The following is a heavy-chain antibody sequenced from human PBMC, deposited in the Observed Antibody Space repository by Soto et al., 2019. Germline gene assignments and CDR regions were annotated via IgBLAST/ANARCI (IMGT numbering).Heavy chain of an antibody. CDR1: GASTVSHYH. D-gene: IGHD5-12*01. Sequence: PSETLSLTCSVSGASTVSHYHWTWIRQPPGKGLEWMGYIFNSGTTFYNPSLTSRLSISMDTSGNHFSLELRSVTAADTAVYYCAREVDVRYYYGMDVWGQGTTVTVSS. CDR2: IFNSGTT. J-gene: IGHJ6*02. CDR3: AREVDVRYYYGMDV. V-gene: IGHV4-31*02.